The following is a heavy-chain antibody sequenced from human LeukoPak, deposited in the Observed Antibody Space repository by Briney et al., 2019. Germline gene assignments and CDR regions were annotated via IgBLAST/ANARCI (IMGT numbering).Heavy chain of an antibody. Sequence: PSETLSLTCAVYGGSFSGYYWSWIRQPPGKGLEWIGEINHSGSTNYNPSLKSRVTISVDTSKNQFSLKLSSVTAADTAVYYCARRSIAARPWGYWGQGTLVTVSS. J-gene: IGHJ4*02. CDR1: GGSFSGYY. D-gene: IGHD6-6*01. CDR2: INHSGST. CDR3: ARRSIAARPWGY. V-gene: IGHV4-34*01.